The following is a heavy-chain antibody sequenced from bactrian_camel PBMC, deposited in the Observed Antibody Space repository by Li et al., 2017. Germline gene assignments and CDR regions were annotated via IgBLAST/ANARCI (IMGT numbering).Heavy chain of an antibody. D-gene: IGHD2*01. Sequence: HVQLVESGGGSVQAGESLRLSCTVSAFRYSKYAMGWVRQAPGKDREGVAHIDSDGKWYAESLRGRSTISTDDAKNTLYLQMNSLKPEDTAAYYCAATPPGSLKYIPPPLPCWGQGTQVTVS. V-gene: IGHV3S9*01. J-gene: IGHJ4*01. CDR3: AATPPGSLKYIPPPLPC. CDR1: AFRYSKYA. CDR2: IDSDGK.